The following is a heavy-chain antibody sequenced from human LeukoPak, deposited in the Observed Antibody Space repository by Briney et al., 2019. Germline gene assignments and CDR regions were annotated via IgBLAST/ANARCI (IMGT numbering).Heavy chain of an antibody. CDR3: AKDSFWLLGGGNWFDP. Sequence: GGSLRLSCAASGFTFDDYAMHWVRQAPGKGLEWVSGISWNSGSIGYADSVKGRFTISRDNAKNSLYLQMNSLRAEDTALYYCAKDSFWLLGGGNWFDPWGQGTLVTVSS. V-gene: IGHV3-9*01. J-gene: IGHJ5*02. CDR2: ISWNSGSI. CDR1: GFTFDDYA. D-gene: IGHD2-15*01.